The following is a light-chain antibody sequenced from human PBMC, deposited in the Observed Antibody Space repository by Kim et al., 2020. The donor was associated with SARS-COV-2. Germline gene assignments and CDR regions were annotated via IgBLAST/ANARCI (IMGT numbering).Light chain of an antibody. V-gene: IGLV3-19*01. Sequence: VALGQTIRNTCQGDSLRSYYATWYQQKPGQAPIVVIYGKNNRPSGIPDRFSGSSSGDTASLTSTGTQAGDEADYYCNSRGSNDNVLFGGGTKLTVL. CDR2: GKN. CDR3: NSRGSNDNVL. J-gene: IGLJ2*01. CDR1: SLRSYY.